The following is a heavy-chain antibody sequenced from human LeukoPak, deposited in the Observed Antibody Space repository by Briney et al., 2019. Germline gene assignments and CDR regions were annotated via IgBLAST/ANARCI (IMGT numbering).Heavy chain of an antibody. CDR2: IFYTGNT. J-gene: IGHJ4*02. CDR3: ARRAAAAGTIPEYYFDY. V-gene: IGHV4-39*02. D-gene: IGHD6-13*01. Sequence: SETLSLTCTVSGGSISSHHWGWIRQPPGKGLEWIGTIFYTGNTYYSPSLKTRVTTSVATSKNHFSLNLSSVTAADTAFYYCARRAAAAGTIPEYYFDYWGQGTLVTVSS. CDR1: GGSISSHH.